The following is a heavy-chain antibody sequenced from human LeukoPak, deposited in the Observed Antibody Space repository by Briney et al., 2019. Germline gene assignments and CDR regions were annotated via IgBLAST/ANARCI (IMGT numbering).Heavy chain of an antibody. Sequence: SETLSLTYAVYVGSFSGYYWSWIRQPPGEGLEWIGEINHSGSTNYNSSLKSRVTISVDTSKNQFSLKLSSVTAADTAVYYCARGYYGSGSHCCHMDVWGKGTTITVS. D-gene: IGHD3-10*01. CDR2: INHSGST. J-gene: IGHJ6*03. V-gene: IGHV4-34*01. CDR3: ARGYYGSGSHCCHMDV. CDR1: VGSFSGYY.